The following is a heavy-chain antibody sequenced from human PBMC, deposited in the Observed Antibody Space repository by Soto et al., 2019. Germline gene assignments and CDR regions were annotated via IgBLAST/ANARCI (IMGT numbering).Heavy chain of an antibody. D-gene: IGHD6-6*01. CDR1: GFTFSSYG. CDR3: AGSPFSSSSGSVYYYGMDV. Sequence: PGGSLRLSCAASGFTFSSYGMHWVRQAPGKGLEWVAVIWYDGSNKYYADSVKGRFTISRDNSKNTLYLQMNSLRAEDTAVYYCAGSPFSSSSGSVYYYGMDVWGQGTTVTVSS. J-gene: IGHJ6*02. CDR2: IWYDGSNK. V-gene: IGHV3-33*01.